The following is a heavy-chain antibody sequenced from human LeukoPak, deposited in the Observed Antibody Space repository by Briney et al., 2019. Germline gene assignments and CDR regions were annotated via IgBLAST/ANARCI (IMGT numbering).Heavy chain of an antibody. CDR3: ARDYNAARPPVSHFDP. CDR1: GYTFTSYG. D-gene: IGHD6-6*01. CDR2: INPNSGGT. V-gene: IGHV1-2*02. J-gene: IGHJ5*02. Sequence: GASVKVSCKASGYTFTSYGISWVRQAPGQGLEWMGWINPNSGGTNYAQKFQGRVTMTRDTSISTAYMELSRLRSDDTAVYYCARDYNAARPPVSHFDPWGQGTLVTVSS.